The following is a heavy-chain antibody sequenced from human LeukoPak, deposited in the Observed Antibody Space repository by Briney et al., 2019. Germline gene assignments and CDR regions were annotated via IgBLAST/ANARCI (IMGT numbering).Heavy chain of an antibody. J-gene: IGHJ4*02. CDR2: INHSGST. Sequence: PSETLSLTCTVSGGSISSYYWSWIRQPPGKGLEWIGEINHSGSTNYNPSLKSRVTISVDTSKNQFSLKLSSVTAADTAVYYCARVAGDMDYWGQGTLVTVSS. V-gene: IGHV4-34*01. D-gene: IGHD7-27*01. CDR3: ARVAGDMDY. CDR1: GGSISSYY.